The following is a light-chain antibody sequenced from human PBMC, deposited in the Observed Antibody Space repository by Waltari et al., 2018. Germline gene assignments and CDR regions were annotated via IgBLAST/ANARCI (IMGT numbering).Light chain of an antibody. Sequence: EIVLTQSPGTLSLSPGERATLSCSASQSVSSSYLAWYQQKPGQAPRLLIYGASSRATGIPDRFSGSGSGTDFTLTISRLEPEDFAVYYCQQYGSSLPTFGQGTKVEIK. V-gene: IGKV3-20*01. CDR2: GAS. J-gene: IGKJ1*01. CDR3: QQYGSSLPT. CDR1: QSVSSSY.